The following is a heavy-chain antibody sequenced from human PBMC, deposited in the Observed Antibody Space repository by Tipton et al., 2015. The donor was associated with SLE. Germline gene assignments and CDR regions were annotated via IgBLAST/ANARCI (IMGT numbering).Heavy chain of an antibody. V-gene: IGHV4-59*01. Sequence: TLSLTCAVYGGSFSGYYWSWIRQPPGKGLEWIGHIYYSGSTNYNPSLKSRVTISTDTSKNQFSLKLSSVTAADTAVYYCARIRVSNFYYYYYMDVWGKGTTVTVSS. CDR1: GGSFSGYY. CDR3: ARIRVSNFYYYYYMDV. D-gene: IGHD4-11*01. CDR2: IYYSGST. J-gene: IGHJ6*03.